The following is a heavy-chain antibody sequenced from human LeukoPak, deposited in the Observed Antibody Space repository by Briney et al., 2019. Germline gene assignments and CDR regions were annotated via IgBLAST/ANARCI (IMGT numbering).Heavy chain of an antibody. V-gene: IGHV4-59*12. J-gene: IGHJ5*02. D-gene: IGHD2-2*01. CDR1: GGSISSYY. Sequence: SETLSLTCTVSGGSISSYYWSWIRQPPGKGLEWIGYIYYSGSTNYNPSLKSRVTISVDTSKNQFSLKLSSVTAADTAVYYCARGLVVPAAMWNWFDPWGQGTLVTVSS. CDR2: IYYSGST. CDR3: ARGLVVPAAMWNWFDP.